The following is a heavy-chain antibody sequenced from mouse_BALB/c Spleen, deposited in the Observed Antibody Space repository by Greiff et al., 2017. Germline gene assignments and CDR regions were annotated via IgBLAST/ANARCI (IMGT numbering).Heavy chain of an antibody. Sequence: VQLQQSGAELMKPGASVKISCKATGYPFSSYWIEWVKQRPGHGLEWIGEILPGSGSTNYNEKFKGKATFTADTSSNTAYMQLSSLTSEDSAVYYCARWLLRYYAMDYWGQGTSVTVSS. J-gene: IGHJ4*01. D-gene: IGHD2-3*01. CDR1: GYPFSSYW. V-gene: IGHV1-9*01. CDR2: ILPGSGST. CDR3: ARWLLRYYAMDY.